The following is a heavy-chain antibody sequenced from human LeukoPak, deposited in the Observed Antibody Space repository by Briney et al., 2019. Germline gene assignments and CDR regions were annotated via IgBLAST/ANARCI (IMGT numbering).Heavy chain of an antibody. CDR2: INPNSGDT. CDR1: GYTFTGYY. Sequence: ASVKVSCKASGYTFTGYYVHWVRQAPGQGLEWMGWINPNSGDTNYAQKFQGRVTMTRDTSISTAYMELSRLTPDDTAVYYCARAGIAAAILTWGQGTLVTVSS. D-gene: IGHD6-13*01. J-gene: IGHJ4*02. CDR3: ARAGIAAAILT. V-gene: IGHV1-2*02.